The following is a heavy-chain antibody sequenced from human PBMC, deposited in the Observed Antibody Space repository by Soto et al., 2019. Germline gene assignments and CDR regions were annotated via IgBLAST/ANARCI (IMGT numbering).Heavy chain of an antibody. CDR1: GFTFSSYW. D-gene: IGHD6-6*01. J-gene: IGHJ4*02. CDR2: IKQDGSEK. Sequence: EVQLVESGGGLVQPEGSLRLSCAASGFTFSSYWISWVRQAPGKGLEWVANIKQDGSEKYYVDSVKGRFTISRDNAKNSLYLQMNSLRAEDTAVYYCARGKEIAARFDYWGQGTLVTVSS. CDR3: ARGKEIAARFDY. V-gene: IGHV3-7*03.